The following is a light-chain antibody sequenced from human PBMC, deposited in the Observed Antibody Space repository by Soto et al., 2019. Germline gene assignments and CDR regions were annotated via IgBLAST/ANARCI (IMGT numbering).Light chain of an antibody. V-gene: IGKV3-20*01. CDR2: DAS. CDR1: QNIDNK. CDR3: QQYGSSGT. Sequence: EILMTQSPATLSVSPGERATLSCRASQNIDNKLVWYQQKPGQVPRLLIYDASTRATGIPARFSGSGSGTGFTLTISRPDPEDFPVYYCQQYGSSGTFGQGTKVDI. J-gene: IGKJ1*01.